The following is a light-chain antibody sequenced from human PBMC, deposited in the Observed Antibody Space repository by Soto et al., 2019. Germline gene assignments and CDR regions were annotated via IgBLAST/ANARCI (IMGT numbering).Light chain of an antibody. CDR1: SSDVGGYNY. CDR2: EGS. V-gene: IGLV2-14*01. Sequence: QSALTQPASVSGSPGQSITISCTGTSSDVGGYNYVSWYQHHPGKAPKLIVYEGSKRPSGVSNRFSGSKSGDTASLVISGLQAEDEADYYCKSYTTTSTLVFGGGTQLTVL. CDR3: KSYTTTSTLV. J-gene: IGLJ7*01.